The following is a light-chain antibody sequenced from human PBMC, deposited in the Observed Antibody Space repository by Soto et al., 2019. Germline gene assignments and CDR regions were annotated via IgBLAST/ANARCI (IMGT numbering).Light chain of an antibody. J-gene: IGLJ2*01. V-gene: IGLV2-14*01. CDR2: DVS. CDR3: SSFTSSSSLVV. CDR1: SSDVGNSNY. Sequence: SALTQPASVSGSPGQSITISCTGISSDVGNSNYVSWYQQAPGKAPKLMIFDVSSRPSGVSDRFSGSKSGNTASLSISGLQSEDEAHYYCSSFTSSSSLVVFGGGTKLTVL.